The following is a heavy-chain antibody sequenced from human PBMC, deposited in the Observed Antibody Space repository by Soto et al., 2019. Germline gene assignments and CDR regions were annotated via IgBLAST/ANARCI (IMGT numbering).Heavy chain of an antibody. CDR3: ARVSHRTGYSSSWYEIDY. CDR2: IIPIFGTA. J-gene: IGHJ4*02. CDR1: GGTFSSYA. D-gene: IGHD6-13*01. V-gene: IGHV1-69*01. Sequence: QVQLVQSGAEVKKPGSSVKVSCKASGGTFSSYAISWVRQAPGQGLEWMGGIIPIFGTANYAQKFQGRVTITADESTSTAYMELSSLRSEDTAVDYCARVSHRTGYSSSWYEIDYWGQGTLVTVSS.